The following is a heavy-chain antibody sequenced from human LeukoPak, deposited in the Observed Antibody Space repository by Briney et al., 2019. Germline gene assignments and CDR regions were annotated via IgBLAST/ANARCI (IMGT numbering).Heavy chain of an antibody. V-gene: IGHV1-69*10. D-gene: IGHD6-25*01. CDR1: VGTFSSYA. J-gene: IGHJ4*02. Sequence: SVTVSFKSSVGTFSSYAFSWVRQPPGQGREWMGQIIPILCLTKYAQNYQGRVTITADTSTSTAYMELSSLRFEDTALYYCGKEGRIGYGSYAYWGQGNLVTVSS. CDR2: IIPILCLT. CDR3: GKEGRIGYGSYAY.